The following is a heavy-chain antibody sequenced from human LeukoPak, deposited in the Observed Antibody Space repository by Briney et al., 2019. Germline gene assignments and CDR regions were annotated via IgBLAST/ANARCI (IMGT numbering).Heavy chain of an antibody. Sequence: GRSLRLSCAASGFTFSSYAMHWVRQAPGKGLEWVAVISYDGSNKYYADSVKGRFTISRDNSKNTLYLQMNSLRAEDTAVYYCARDISSWELPHYFDYWGQGTLVTVSS. D-gene: IGHD1-26*01. CDR3: ARDISSWELPHYFDY. CDR2: ISYDGSNK. J-gene: IGHJ4*02. CDR1: GFTFSSYA. V-gene: IGHV3-30-3*01.